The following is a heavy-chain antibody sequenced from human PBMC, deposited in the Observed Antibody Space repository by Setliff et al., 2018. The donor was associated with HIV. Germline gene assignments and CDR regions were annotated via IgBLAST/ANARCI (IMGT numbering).Heavy chain of an antibody. V-gene: IGHV3-48*01. CDR2: ISSTSSNI. J-gene: IGHJ3*02. CDR1: GFSFSSYG. CDR3: TTLVGANPWHDAFDI. Sequence: PGGSLRLSCAASGFSFSSYGMNWVRQAPGKGLEWVSYISSTSSNIYYVDYAAPVKGRFTISIDDSRQTLYLQMNSLKTEDTAVYYCTTLVGANPWHDAFDIWGHGTMVTVSS. D-gene: IGHD1-26*01.